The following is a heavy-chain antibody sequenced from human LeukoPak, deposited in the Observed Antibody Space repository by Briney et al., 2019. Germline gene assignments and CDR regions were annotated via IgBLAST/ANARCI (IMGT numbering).Heavy chain of an antibody. CDR1: GYSISSGYY. CDR3: ARRLLGTEYNWFDP. D-gene: IGHD7-27*01. V-gene: IGHV4-38-2*01. Sequence: PSETLSLTCAVSGYSISSGYYWGWIRQPPGEGLEWIGSIYHSGSTYYNPSLKSRVTISVDTSKNQFSLKLSSVTAADTAVYYCARRLLGTEYNWFDPWGQGTLVTVSS. CDR2: IYHSGST. J-gene: IGHJ5*02.